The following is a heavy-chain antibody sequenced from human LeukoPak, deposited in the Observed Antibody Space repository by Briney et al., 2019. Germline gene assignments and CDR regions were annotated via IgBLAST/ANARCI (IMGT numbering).Heavy chain of an antibody. CDR3: ARTIRGY. Sequence: PGGSLRLSCAASGFTFSNYWMSWVRQAPGKGLEWVANIKEDGSEKYYVDSVKGRFTISRDNAKNSLYLQMNSLRAEDTAVYYCARTIRGYCGPGTLVTVSS. CDR1: GFTFSNYW. D-gene: IGHD3-10*01. CDR2: IKEDGSEK. V-gene: IGHV3-7*02. J-gene: IGHJ4*02.